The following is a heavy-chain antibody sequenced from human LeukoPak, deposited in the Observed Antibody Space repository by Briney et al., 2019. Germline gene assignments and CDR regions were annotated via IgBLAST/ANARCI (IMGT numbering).Heavy chain of an antibody. D-gene: IGHD6-19*01. CDR3: ARGVAVADSFDY. CDR1: GYTFTGYY. J-gene: IGHJ4*02. CDR2: INPNSGGT. V-gene: IGHV1-2*06. Sequence: ASVKVSCKASGYTFTGYYMHWVRQAPGQGLEWMGRINPNSGGTNYAQKFQGRVTITRDTSASTAYMELSSLRSEDTAVYYCARGVAVADSFDYWGQGTLVTVSS.